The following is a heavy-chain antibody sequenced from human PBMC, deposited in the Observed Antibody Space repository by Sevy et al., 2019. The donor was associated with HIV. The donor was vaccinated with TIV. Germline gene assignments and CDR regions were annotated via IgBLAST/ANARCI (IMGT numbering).Heavy chain of an antibody. CDR3: TTASWSQEDYYNY. CDR2: IKGKIYDGTI. CDR1: GFTFSNAW. Sequence: LGGSLRLSCAASGFTFSNAWMSWVRQAPGKGLEWVGRIKGKIYDGTIDYAAPVKGRFSISRDDSQNTLYRQMNSLKTEDTAVYYCTTASWSQEDYYNYWGQGTLVTVSS. V-gene: IGHV3-15*01. D-gene: IGHD6-13*01. J-gene: IGHJ4*02.